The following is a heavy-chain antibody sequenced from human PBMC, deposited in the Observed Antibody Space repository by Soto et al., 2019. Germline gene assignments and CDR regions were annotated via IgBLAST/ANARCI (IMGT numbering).Heavy chain of an antibody. Sequence: TLSLTCTFSGGSISSGGYYWSWIRQHPGKGLEWIGYIYYSGSTYYNPSLKSRVTISVDTTKNQFSLKLSSVTAADTAVYYCARERAGGYYFNWFDPWGQGTLVTVSS. V-gene: IGHV4-31*03. CDR3: ARERAGGYYFNWFDP. CDR2: IYYSGST. CDR1: GGSISSGGYY. D-gene: IGHD3-10*01. J-gene: IGHJ5*02.